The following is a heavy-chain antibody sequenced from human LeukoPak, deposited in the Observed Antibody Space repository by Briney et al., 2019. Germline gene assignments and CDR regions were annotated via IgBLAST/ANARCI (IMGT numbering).Heavy chain of an antibody. J-gene: IGHJ4*02. CDR2: INPSGGST. CDR1: GYTFTSYG. V-gene: IGHV1-46*01. CDR3: ARDYAQGDYYFDY. Sequence: ASVKVSCKASGYTFTSYGISWVRQAPGQGLEWMGIINPSGGSTSYAQKFQGRVTMTRDTSTSTVYMELSSLRSEDTAVYYCARDYAQGDYYFDYWGQGTLVTVSS. D-gene: IGHD2-21*02.